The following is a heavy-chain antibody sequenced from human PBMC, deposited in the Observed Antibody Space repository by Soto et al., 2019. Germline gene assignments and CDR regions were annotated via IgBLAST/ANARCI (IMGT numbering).Heavy chain of an antibody. CDR2: IYYSGST. CDR3: ARGHTLTIFGVDRGNYYYGMDV. Sequence: SETLSVTCTVSGGSISSYYWSWIRQPPGKGLEWIGYIYYSGSTNYNPSLKSRVTISVDTSKNQFSLKLSSVTAADTAVYYCARGHTLTIFGVDRGNYYYGMDVWGQGTTVTVSS. V-gene: IGHV4-59*01. D-gene: IGHD3-3*01. CDR1: GGSISSYY. J-gene: IGHJ6*02.